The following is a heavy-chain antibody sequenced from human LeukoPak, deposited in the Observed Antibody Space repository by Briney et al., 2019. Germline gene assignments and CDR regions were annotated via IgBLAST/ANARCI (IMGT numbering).Heavy chain of an antibody. J-gene: IGHJ6*02. CDR2: ISSSGSTI. CDR3: ARDRTRPELNYYYGMDV. V-gene: IGHV3-11*01. Sequence: GGSLRLSCAASGFTFSDYYMSWIRQAPGMGLEWVSYISSSGSTIYYADSVKGRFTISRDNAKNSLYLQMNSLRAEDTAVYYCARDRTRPELNYYYGMDVWGQGTTVTVSS. CDR1: GFTFSDYY. D-gene: IGHD1-7*01.